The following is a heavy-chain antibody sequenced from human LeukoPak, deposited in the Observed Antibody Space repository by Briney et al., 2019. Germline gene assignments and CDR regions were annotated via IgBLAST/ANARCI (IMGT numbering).Heavy chain of an antibody. CDR2: ISSSGSTI. J-gene: IGHJ4*02. D-gene: IGHD3-10*01. CDR3: ARDSVLLWFGERD. Sequence: GGSLRLSCAASGFTFSSYEMNWVRQAPGKGLEWVSYISSSGSTIYYADSVKGRFTISRDNAKNSLYLQMNSLRAEDTAVYYCARDSVLLWFGERDWGQGTLVTVSS. CDR1: GFTFSSYE. V-gene: IGHV3-48*03.